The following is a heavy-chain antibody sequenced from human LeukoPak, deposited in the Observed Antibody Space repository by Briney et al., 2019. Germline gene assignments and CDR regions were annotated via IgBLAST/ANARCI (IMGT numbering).Heavy chain of an antibody. CDR1: GFTVSSNY. J-gene: IGHJ4*02. V-gene: IGHV3-30*18. Sequence: QPGGSLRLSCAASGFTVSSNYMSWVRQAPGKGLEWVAVISYDGSNKYYADSVKGRFTISRDNSKNTLYLQMNSLRAEDTAVYYCAKDSGSDYSAYFGYWGQGTLVTVSS. D-gene: IGHD1-26*01. CDR2: ISYDGSNK. CDR3: AKDSGSDYSAYFGY.